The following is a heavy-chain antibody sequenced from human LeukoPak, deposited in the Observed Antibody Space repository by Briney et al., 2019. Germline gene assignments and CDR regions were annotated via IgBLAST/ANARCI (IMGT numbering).Heavy chain of an antibody. D-gene: IGHD2-21*02. J-gene: IGHJ4*02. V-gene: IGHV1-18*01. Sequence: GASVKVPCKASGYTFTSYGISWVRQAPGQGLEWMGWISAYNGNTNYAQKLQGRVTMTTDTSTSTAYMELRSLRSDDTAVYYCARDKAYCGGDCYLGDYWGQGTLVTVSS. CDR2: ISAYNGNT. CDR1: GYTFTSYG. CDR3: ARDKAYCGGDCYLGDY.